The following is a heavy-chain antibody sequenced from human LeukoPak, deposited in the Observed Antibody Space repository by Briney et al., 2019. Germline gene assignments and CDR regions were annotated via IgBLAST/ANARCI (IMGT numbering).Heavy chain of an antibody. J-gene: IGHJ5*02. Sequence: SETLSLTCTVSGGSISSGSYYWSWIRQPAGKGLEWIGRIYTSGSTNYNPSLKSRVTISVDTSKNQFSLKLSSVTAAGTAVYYCARDRIDYDFWSGYAYNWFDPWGQGTLVTVSS. CDR2: IYTSGST. D-gene: IGHD3-3*01. V-gene: IGHV4-61*02. CDR1: GGSISSGSYY. CDR3: ARDRIDYDFWSGYAYNWFDP.